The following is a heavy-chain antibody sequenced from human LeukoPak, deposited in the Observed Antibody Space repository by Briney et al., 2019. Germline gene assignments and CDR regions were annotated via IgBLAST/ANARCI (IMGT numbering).Heavy chain of an antibody. CDR2: MNPNSGNT. D-gene: IGHD2-2*01. J-gene: IGHJ5*02. V-gene: IGHV1-8*03. Sequence: ASVKVSCKASGYTFTSYDINWVRQATGQGLEWIGWMNPNSGNTGYAQKFQGRVTITRNTSISTAYMELSSLRSEDTAVYYCTRGYCSSTSCYPPETWFDPWGQGTLVTVSS. CDR1: GYTFTSYD. CDR3: TRGYCSSTSCYPPETWFDP.